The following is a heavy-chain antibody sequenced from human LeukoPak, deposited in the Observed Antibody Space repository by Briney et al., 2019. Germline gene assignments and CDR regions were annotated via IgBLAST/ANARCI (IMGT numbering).Heavy chain of an antibody. CDR3: ARRTTDTAMVQDY. CDR1: GFTFSSYW. V-gene: IGHV3-7*01. Sequence: GGALRLSCAASGFTFSSYWMSWVRQAPGKGLEWVANIKQDGSEKYYVDSVKGRFTISRDNAKNSLYLQMNSLRAEDTAVYCCARRTTDTAMVQDYRGQGTLVTVSS. J-gene: IGHJ4*02. D-gene: IGHD5-18*01. CDR2: IKQDGSEK.